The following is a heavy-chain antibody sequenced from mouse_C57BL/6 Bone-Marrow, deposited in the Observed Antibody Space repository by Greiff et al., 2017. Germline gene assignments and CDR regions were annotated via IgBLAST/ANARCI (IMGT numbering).Heavy chain of an antibody. D-gene: IGHD4-1*01. CDR2: INPSDGDT. CDR1: GYTFTDYS. CDR3: AIERAWDWWFAY. J-gene: IGHJ3*01. Sequence: EVQLQQSGPELVKPGASVKISCKASGYTFTDYSMHWVKQSHGKSLEWIGDINPSDGDTNYNQKFKGKATLTVDKSSSTAYMELSSLTSEDSAVYYCAIERAWDWWFAYWGQGTLVTVSA. V-gene: IGHV1-26*01.